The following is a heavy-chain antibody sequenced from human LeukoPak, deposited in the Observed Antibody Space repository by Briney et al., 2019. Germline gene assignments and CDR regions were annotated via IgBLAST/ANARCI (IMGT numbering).Heavy chain of an antibody. CDR1: GGTFSSYA. CDR2: IIPIFGTT. D-gene: IGHD3-9*01. Sequence: SVKVSCKASGGTFSSYAISWVRQAPGQGREGMGGIIPIFGTTNYAQNFQGRVTITADESTSTAYMELSSLRSEDTAVYYCARGSRDTLKYYDILTANYWGDFDYWGQGTLVTVSS. J-gene: IGHJ4*02. CDR3: ARGSRDTLKYYDILTANYWGDFDY. V-gene: IGHV1-69*13.